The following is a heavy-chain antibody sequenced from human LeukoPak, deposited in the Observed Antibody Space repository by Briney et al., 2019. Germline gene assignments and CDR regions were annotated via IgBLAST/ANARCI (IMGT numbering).Heavy chain of an antibody. V-gene: IGHV1-8*01. D-gene: IGHD1-26*01. J-gene: IGHJ3*02. CDR2: MNPNSGNT. CDR3: ARDSGSYNAFDI. CDR1: GYTFTSYD. Sequence: GASVKVSCKASGYTFTSYDINWVRQAPGQGLEWMGWMNPNSGNTGYAQKFQGRVTMTRNTSISTAYMELSSLRSEDTAVYYCARDSGSYNAFDIWGQGTMVTVSS.